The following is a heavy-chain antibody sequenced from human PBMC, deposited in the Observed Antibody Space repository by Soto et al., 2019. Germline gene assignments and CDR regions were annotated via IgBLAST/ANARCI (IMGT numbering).Heavy chain of an antibody. CDR3: ASQDYDSSGNGPDY. V-gene: IGHV1-69*01. CDR2: IIPIFGTA. CDR1: GGTFSSYA. J-gene: IGHJ4*02. D-gene: IGHD3-22*01. Sequence: QVQLVQSGAEVKKPGSSVKVSCKASGGTFSSYAISWVRQAPGQGLEWMGGIIPIFGTANYAQKFQGRVTITADESTSTAYMELSSLRSEDTAVYYCASQDYDSSGNGPDYWGQGTLVTVSS.